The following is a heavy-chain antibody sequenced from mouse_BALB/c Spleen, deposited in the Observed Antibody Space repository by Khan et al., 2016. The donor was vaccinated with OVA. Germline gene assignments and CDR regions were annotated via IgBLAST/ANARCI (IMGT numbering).Heavy chain of an antibody. J-gene: IGHJ3*01. CDR3: ARSTYRYAFVY. V-gene: IGHV3-8*02. CDR1: GDSITSGY. Sequence: EVQLQESGPSLVKPSQTLSLTCSVTGDSITSGYWNWIRKFPGNKLEYMGYIIYTGYTYYNPSLKSRLSITRHTSKNQYYLQLNSVNDEDTATYYIARSTYRYAFVYLGQGTLVTVSA. D-gene: IGHD2-14*01. CDR2: IIYTGYT.